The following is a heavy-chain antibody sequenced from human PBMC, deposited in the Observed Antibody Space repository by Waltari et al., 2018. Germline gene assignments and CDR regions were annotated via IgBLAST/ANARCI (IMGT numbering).Heavy chain of an antibody. CDR3: ARGLNFDDTSGYYGCDYYDF. D-gene: IGHD3-22*01. CDR1: GASISRGFSY. V-gene: IGHV4-31*03. Sequence: QMQLQESGPGLVKPSQTLSLTCTVSGASISRGFSYWNCLRRHPVRGLEWIGYIYETGTTYYNPSLRSRVTISVDTSKNEVSLNLSSVSDADTAVYYCARGLNFDDTSGYYGCDYYDFWGQGIQVTVSS. J-gene: IGHJ4*02. CDR2: IYETGTT.